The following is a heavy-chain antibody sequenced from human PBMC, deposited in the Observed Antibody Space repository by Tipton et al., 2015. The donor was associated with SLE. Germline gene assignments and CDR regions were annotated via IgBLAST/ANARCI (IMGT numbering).Heavy chain of an antibody. V-gene: IGHV1-2*06. J-gene: IGHJ4*02. CDR2: IDPNSGGT. Sequence: QLVQSGADVMKPGASVKVSCKASGYTFTGYYIHWVRHAPGQGFEWMGRIDPNSGGTYYAQNFQGRVTLTRDTSIRTAYMELSRLTSDDTAIYYCARDLGIADYWGQGTLVTVSS. D-gene: IGHD1-14*01. CDR1: GYTFTGYY. CDR3: ARDLGIADY.